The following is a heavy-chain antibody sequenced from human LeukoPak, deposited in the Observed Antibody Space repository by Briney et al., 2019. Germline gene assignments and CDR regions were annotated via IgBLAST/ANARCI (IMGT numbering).Heavy chain of an antibody. CDR2: IKQDGSKK. CDR3: AKDVGSGSYYYFDY. J-gene: IGHJ4*02. Sequence: PGGSLRLSCVASGFPFSSYWMTWVRQAPGKGLEWVANIKQDGSKKSYVDSVKGRFTISRDNAKNSLYLQMNSLRAEDTAVYYCAKDVGSGSYYYFDYWGQGTLVTVSS. V-gene: IGHV3-7*03. D-gene: IGHD1-26*01. CDR1: GFPFSSYW.